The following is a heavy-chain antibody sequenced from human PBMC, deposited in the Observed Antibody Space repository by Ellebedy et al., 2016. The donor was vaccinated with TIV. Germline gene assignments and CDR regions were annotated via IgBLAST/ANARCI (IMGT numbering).Heavy chain of an antibody. CDR2: INPSGGST. Sequence: ASVKVSXXASGYTFTSYYMHWVRQAPGQGLEWMGIINPSGGSTSYAQKFQDRVTMTRDTSTSTVYMEMSRLRSEDTAVYYCARDYSWFGGILMPYYWGQGTLVTVSS. V-gene: IGHV1-46*01. CDR3: ARDYSWFGGILMPYY. D-gene: IGHD3-10*01. J-gene: IGHJ4*02. CDR1: GYTFTSYY.